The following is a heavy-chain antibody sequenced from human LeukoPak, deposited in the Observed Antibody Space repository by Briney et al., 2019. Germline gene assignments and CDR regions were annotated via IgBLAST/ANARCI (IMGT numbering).Heavy chain of an antibody. CDR3: ARYSGSYYYPPAWDL. D-gene: IGHD1-26*01. V-gene: IGHV3-23*01. Sequence: GGSLRLSCAASGFTFSSYAMSWVRQAPGKGLEWVSAISGSGGSTYYADSVKGRFTISRDNSKNTLYLQMNSLRAEDTAVYYCARYSGSYYYPPAWDLWGQGTLVTVSS. J-gene: IGHJ4*02. CDR1: GFTFSSYA. CDR2: ISGSGGST.